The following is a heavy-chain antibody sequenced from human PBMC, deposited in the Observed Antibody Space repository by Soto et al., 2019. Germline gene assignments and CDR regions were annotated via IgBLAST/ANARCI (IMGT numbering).Heavy chain of an antibody. CDR2: IWDDGSNK. CDR1: GFTFSSYG. V-gene: IGHV3-33*01. J-gene: IGHJ4*02. D-gene: IGHD4-17*01. CDR3: ARADDYGVHFDY. Sequence: QVQLVESGGGVVQPGRSLRLSCAASGFTFSSYGIHWVRQAPGKGLEWVAVIWDDGSNKYYADSVKGRFTISRDNSKNTLYLQMNSLRAEDTAVYYCARADDYGVHFDYWGQGTLVTVSS.